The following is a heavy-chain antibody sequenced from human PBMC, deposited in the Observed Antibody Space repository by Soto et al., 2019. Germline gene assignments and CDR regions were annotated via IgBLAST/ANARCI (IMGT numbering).Heavy chain of an antibody. CDR2: ISAYNGNT. CDR3: ARDEAWNYETDNYYFYGMDV. V-gene: IGHV1-18*04. CDR1: GYTFTSYG. Sequence: ASVKVPCKASGYTFTSYGISWVRQAPGQGLEWMGWISAYNGNTNYAQKLQGRVTMTTDTSTRAAYMELRSLRSDDTAVYYCARDEAWNYETDNYYFYGMDVWGQGTTVTVSS. J-gene: IGHJ6*02. D-gene: IGHD1-7*01.